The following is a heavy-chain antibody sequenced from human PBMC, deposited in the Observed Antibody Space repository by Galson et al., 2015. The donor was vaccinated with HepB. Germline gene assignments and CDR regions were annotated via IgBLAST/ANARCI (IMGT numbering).Heavy chain of an antibody. CDR1: GFTFSSYS. V-gene: IGHV3-21*01. CDR2: ISSSSSYI. J-gene: IGHJ4*02. Sequence: SLRLSCAASGFTFSSYSMNWVRQAPGKGLEWVSSISSSSSYIYYADSVKGRFTISRDNAKNSLYLQMNSLRAEDTAVYYCARGYSSSWYTKGIDYWGQGTLVTVSS. CDR3: ARGYSSSWYTKGIDY. D-gene: IGHD6-13*01.